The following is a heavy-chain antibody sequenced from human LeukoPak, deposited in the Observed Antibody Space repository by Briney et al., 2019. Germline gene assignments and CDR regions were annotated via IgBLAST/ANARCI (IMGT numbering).Heavy chain of an antibody. J-gene: IGHJ4*02. CDR1: GFTFSNYA. CDR2: LSGTGGST. Sequence: GGSLRLSCAASGFTFSNYAMSWVRQAPGKGLEWVSTLSGTGGSTYYADSVKGRFTISRDNSKNTLYLQVSSLRPEDTAVYYCVRSLRSADFWGQGTLVTVSS. V-gene: IGHV3-23*01. CDR3: VRSLRSADF.